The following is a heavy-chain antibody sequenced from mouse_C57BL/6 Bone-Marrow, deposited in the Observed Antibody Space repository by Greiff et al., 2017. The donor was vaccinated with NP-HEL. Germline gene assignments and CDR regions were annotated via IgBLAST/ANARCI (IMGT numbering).Heavy chain of an antibody. CDR1: GYTFTDYN. Sequence: EVQLQQSGPELVKPGASVKIPCKASGYTFTDYNMDWVKQSHGKSLEWIGDINPNNGGTIYNQKFKGKATLTVDKSSSTAYMELRSLTSEDTAVYYCARRGLYYYGSSSLDYWGQGTTLTVSS. J-gene: IGHJ2*01. V-gene: IGHV1-18*01. CDR3: ARRGLYYYGSSSLDY. D-gene: IGHD1-1*01. CDR2: INPNNGGT.